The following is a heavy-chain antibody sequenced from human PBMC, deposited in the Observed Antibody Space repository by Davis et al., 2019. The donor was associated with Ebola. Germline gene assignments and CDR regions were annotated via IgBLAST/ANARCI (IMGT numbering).Heavy chain of an antibody. CDR2: VDYSGST. V-gene: IGHV4-59*08. D-gene: IGHD2-15*01. J-gene: IGHJ4*02. CDR1: GGSISSYY. Sequence: MPSETLSLTCTVSGGSISSYYWSWIRQPPGKGLEWIGYVDYSGSTNYNPSLKSRVTISVDTSKNQFSLKLSSVTAADTAVYYCARKGIATDFDYWGQGTLVTVSS. CDR3: ARKGIATDFDY.